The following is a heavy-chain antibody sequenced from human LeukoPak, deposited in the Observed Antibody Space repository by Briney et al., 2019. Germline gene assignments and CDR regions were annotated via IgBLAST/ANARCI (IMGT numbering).Heavy chain of an antibody. J-gene: IGHJ3*02. Sequence: SVKVSCKASGGTFNNYAISWVRQAPGQGLEWMGGIIPISDTANDAQKFKGRVTITADKSTSTVYMDLSSLRSEDTAVYYCAREDDTGRYMGDDAFDIWGQGTMVTVSS. CDR3: AREDDTGRYMGDDAFDI. D-gene: IGHD1-26*01. CDR1: GGTFNNYA. V-gene: IGHV1-69*06. CDR2: IIPISDTA.